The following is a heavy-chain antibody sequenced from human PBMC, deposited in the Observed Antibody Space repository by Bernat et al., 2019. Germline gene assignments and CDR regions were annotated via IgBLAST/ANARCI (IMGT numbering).Heavy chain of an antibody. V-gene: IGHV1-18*01. Sequence: QVQLVQSGAEVKKPGASVKVSCKASGYTFSYYGISWVRQAPGQGLEWMGWVSGYNGNTDYAEKFQGRVTMTTDTSTNTVYMDLRSLGSDDTAVYYCARKGLRGSPSFYFGMDVWGHGTTVIVSS. CDR1: GYTFSYYG. CDR2: VSGYNGNT. CDR3: ARKGLRGSPSFYFGMDV. J-gene: IGHJ6*02. D-gene: IGHD6-19*01.